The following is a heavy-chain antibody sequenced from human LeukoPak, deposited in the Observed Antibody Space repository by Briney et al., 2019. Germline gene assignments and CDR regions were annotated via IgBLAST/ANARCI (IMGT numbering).Heavy chain of an antibody. D-gene: IGHD3-9*01. Sequence: PSQTLSLTCTVSGGSISSGSYYWSWIRQPAGKGLEWIGRIYTSGSTNYNPSLKSRVTISVDTSKNQFSLKLSSVTAADTAVYYCARDQSRYEIDYYWYFDLWGRGTLVTVSS. V-gene: IGHV4-61*02. J-gene: IGHJ2*01. CDR2: IYTSGST. CDR1: GGSISSGSYY. CDR3: ARDQSRYEIDYYWYFDL.